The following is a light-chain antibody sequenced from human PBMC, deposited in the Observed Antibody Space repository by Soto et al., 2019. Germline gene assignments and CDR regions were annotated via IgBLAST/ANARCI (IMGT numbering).Light chain of an antibody. Sequence: EIVMTQSPVTLSVSPGERATLSCRASESVSGNLAWYQQKPGQAPRLLIYDTASRATAIPARFSGSGSGTEFTLTISSLQSEDFAVYYCQQYSQCPTFGQGTRLEIK. CDR3: QQYSQCPT. J-gene: IGKJ5*01. CDR2: DTA. CDR1: ESVSGN. V-gene: IGKV3-15*01.